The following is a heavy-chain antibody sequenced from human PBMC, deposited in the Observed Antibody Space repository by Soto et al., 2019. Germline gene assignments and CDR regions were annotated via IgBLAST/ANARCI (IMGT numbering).Heavy chain of an antibody. D-gene: IGHD5-12*01. CDR1: RFTFTIYG. CDR2: IWYDGSNK. J-gene: IGHJ3*02. CDR3: AREEMATIHPWVPAAFDI. Sequence: QVQLVESGGGVVQPGRSLRLSCAASRFTFTIYGMHWVRQAPGKGLEWVAVIWYDGSNKYYADSVKGLFTISRDNSKNTLYLQMNSLRAEDTAVYYCAREEMATIHPWVPAAFDIWGQGTMVTVSS. V-gene: IGHV3-33*01.